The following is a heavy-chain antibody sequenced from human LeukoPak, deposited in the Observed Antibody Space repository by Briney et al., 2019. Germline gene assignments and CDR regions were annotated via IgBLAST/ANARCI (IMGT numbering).Heavy chain of an antibody. J-gene: IGHJ6*02. CDR3: ARILVVPAANYYYSYGMDV. CDR2: ISSSATYI. V-gene: IGHV3-21*06. D-gene: IGHD2-2*01. Sequence: GGSLRLSCAASGFTFSDYNMNWVRQAPGKGLEWVSSISSSATYIYYADSVKGRFTISRDNAKTSPSLQMNSLRAEDTAVYYCARILVVPAANYYYSYGMDVWGQGTTATVSS. CDR1: GFTFSDYN.